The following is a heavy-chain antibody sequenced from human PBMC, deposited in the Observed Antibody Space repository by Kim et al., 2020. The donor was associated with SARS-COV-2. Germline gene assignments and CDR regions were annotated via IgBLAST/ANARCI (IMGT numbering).Heavy chain of an antibody. D-gene: IGHD1-26*01. CDR1: GFTFGDYA. J-gene: IGHJ4*02. CDR3: TRVVSGSYYGSLEGAGY. Sequence: GGSLRLSCSASGFTFGDYAMSWVRQAPGKGLEWVGFIRSKAYGGTTEYAASVKGRFTISRDDSKSIVYLQMNSLKTEDTAVYYCTRVVSGSYYGSLEGAGYWGQGTLVTVSS. CDR2: IRSKAYGGTT. V-gene: IGHV3-49*04.